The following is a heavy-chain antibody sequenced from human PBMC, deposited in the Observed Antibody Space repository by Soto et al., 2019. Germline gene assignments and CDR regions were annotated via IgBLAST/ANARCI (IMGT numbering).Heavy chain of an antibody. Sequence: PSDTLSLTCTVSGGSISSYYWSWIRQPPGKGLEWIGYIYYSGSTNYNPSLKSRVTISVDTSKNHFSLKLSSVTAADTAVYYCARLIRYPYVSYFDYWGQGTQVTVSS. V-gene: IGHV4-59*01. J-gene: IGHJ4*02. CDR2: IYYSGST. D-gene: IGHD3-9*01. CDR1: GGSISSYY. CDR3: ARLIRYPYVSYFDY.